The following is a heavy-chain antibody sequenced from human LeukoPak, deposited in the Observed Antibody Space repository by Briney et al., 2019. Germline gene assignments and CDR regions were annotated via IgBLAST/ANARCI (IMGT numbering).Heavy chain of an antibody. V-gene: IGHV3-7*01. CDR3: ARAPHFQDSSGYFNWFDP. Sequence: TGGSLRLSCTASGFSFSGYWMSWVRQAPGKGLEWVANINQDGSAQYYVDSVKGQFTISRDNAKNSLYLQMNSLRVEDTAVYYCARAPHFQDSSGYFNWFDPWGQGTLVTVSS. CDR1: GFSFSGYW. CDR2: INQDGSAQ. D-gene: IGHD3-22*01. J-gene: IGHJ5*02.